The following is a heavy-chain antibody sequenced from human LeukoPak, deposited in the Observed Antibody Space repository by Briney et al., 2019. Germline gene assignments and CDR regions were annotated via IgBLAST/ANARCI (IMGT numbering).Heavy chain of an antibody. CDR1: GYTFSNFY. CDR2: INPSRDST. Sequence: ASVKVSCKASGYTFSNFYMHWVRQAPGQGLEWMGIINPSRDSTTYAQKFQGRVTMTRDTSTSTVYMELSSLRSEDTAVYYCARDLSYGDGPLAYWGQGALVTVSS. D-gene: IGHD5-18*01. J-gene: IGHJ4*02. V-gene: IGHV1-46*01. CDR3: ARDLSYGDGPLAY.